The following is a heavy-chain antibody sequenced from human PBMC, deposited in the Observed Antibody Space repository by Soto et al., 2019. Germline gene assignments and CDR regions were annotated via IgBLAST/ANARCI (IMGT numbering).Heavy chain of an antibody. J-gene: IGHJ4*02. Sequence: EVQLLESGGGLVQPGGSLRLSCAVSGFTFSSHAMSWVRQAPGKGLECVSSIAGSGGSTYYADSVKGRFTISRDKSKNPLYLQMNSLRGEDTAVYYCAKGLQFSGWVSGRKFDYWGQGTQVTVSS. V-gene: IGHV3-23*01. CDR3: AKGLQFSGWVSGRKFDY. D-gene: IGHD6-19*01. CDR1: GFTFSSHA. CDR2: IAGSGGST.